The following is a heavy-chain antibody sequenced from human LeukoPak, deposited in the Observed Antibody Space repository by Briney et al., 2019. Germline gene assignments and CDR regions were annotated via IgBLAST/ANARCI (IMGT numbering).Heavy chain of an antibody. CDR3: AKGFYGAADY. CDR2: ISWNSGSI. V-gene: IGHV3-9*01. Sequence: GGSLRLSCAASGFTFDDYAMHWVRQAPGKGLEWVSGISWNSGSIGYADSVKGRFTISRDNAKNSLYLQMNNLRAEDTALYYCAKGFYGAADYWGQGTLVTVSS. D-gene: IGHD3-16*01. J-gene: IGHJ4*02. CDR1: GFTFDDYA.